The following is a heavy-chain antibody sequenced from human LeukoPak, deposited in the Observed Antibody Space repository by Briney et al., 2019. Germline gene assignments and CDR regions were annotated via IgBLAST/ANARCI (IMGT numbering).Heavy chain of an antibody. J-gene: IGHJ4*02. CDR1: GFTFSSYG. Sequence: GGSLRLSCAASGFTFSSYGMHWVRQAPGKGLERVAAISADGVGTYYADFVKGGFTISRDNSKNTLYLQMNSLRAEDRAVYYCAKSYIFYDSSGYYVGEKYYFDYWGQGTLVTVSS. CDR2: ISADGVGT. D-gene: IGHD3-22*01. CDR3: AKSYIFYDSSGYYVGEKYYFDY. V-gene: IGHV3-23*01.